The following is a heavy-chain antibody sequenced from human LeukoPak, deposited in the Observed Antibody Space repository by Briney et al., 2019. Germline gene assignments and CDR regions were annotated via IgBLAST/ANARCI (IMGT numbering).Heavy chain of an antibody. CDR3: ARNGYNGFDP. D-gene: IGHD5-24*01. J-gene: IGHJ5*02. CDR1: GGSISSGPYY. CDR2: VYSSGDT. V-gene: IGHV4-61*02. Sequence: SETLSLTCTVSGGSISSGPYYWSWIRQPAGKGLEWIGRVYSSGDTNYNPSLKSRVTISVDTSKNQFSLKLRSVTAADTAVYYCARNGYNGFDPWGQGTLVTVSS.